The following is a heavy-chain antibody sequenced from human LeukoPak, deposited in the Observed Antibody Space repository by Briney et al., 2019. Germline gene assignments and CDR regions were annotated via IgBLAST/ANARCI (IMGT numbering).Heavy chain of an antibody. CDR2: ISGSSVNT. CDR1: GYTFTSYG. D-gene: IGHD6-13*01. V-gene: IGHV1-18*01. Sequence: GASVKVSCKASGYTFTSYGITWVRQAPGQGLEWMGWISGSSVNTHYAQNLQGRVTMTTDTSTSTAYMELRSLRSDDTAVYYCAKEWLYSRSWYALDVWGQGTTVTVSS. J-gene: IGHJ6*02. CDR3: AKEWLYSRSWYALDV.